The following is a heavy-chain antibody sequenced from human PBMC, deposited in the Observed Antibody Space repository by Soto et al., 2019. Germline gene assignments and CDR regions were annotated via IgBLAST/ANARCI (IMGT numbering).Heavy chain of an antibody. D-gene: IGHD2-2*01. CDR3: ARLDCSSTSCYSHYGMDV. J-gene: IGHJ6*02. Sequence: GGSLRLSCAASGFTFSSYSMNWARQAPGKGLEWVSSISSSSSYIYYADSVKGRFTISRDNAKNSLYLQMNSLRAEDTAVYYCARLDCSSTSCYSHYGMDVWGQGTTVTVSS. CDR2: ISSSSSYI. CDR1: GFTFSSYS. V-gene: IGHV3-21*01.